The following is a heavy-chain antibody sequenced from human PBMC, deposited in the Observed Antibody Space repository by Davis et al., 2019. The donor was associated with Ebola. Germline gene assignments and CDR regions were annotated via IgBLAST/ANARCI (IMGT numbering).Heavy chain of an antibody. Sequence: GESLKISCAASGVNFNIYAMSWVRQAPGKRLEWVSGVIGSGTTYYADSVRGRFTISRDNIKNTLFLQLNSLRVEDTALYHCAKVRVGPEVGKDSFDYWGQGTLVTVAP. J-gene: IGHJ4*02. V-gene: IGHV3-23*01. CDR3: AKVRVGPEVGKDSFDY. D-gene: IGHD6-13*01. CDR2: VIGSGTT. CDR1: GVNFNIYA.